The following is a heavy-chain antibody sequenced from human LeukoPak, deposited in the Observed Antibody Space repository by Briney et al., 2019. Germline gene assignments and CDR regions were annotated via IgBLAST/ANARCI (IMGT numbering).Heavy chain of an antibody. CDR2: ITGGGGST. CDR3: ARELFDFDY. V-gene: IGHV3-23*01. Sequence: GGSLRLSCAASAFTFSSYAMTWVRQAPGKGLEWVSEITGGGGSTYYADSVKGRFTISRDNSRNTLYLQMNSLRAEDTAVYYCARELFDFDYWGQGTLVTVSS. D-gene: IGHD3-10*01. CDR1: AFTFSSYA. J-gene: IGHJ4*02.